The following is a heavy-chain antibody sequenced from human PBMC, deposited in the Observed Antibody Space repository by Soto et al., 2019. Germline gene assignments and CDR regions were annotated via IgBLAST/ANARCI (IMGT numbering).Heavy chain of an antibody. CDR2: VNAGNGNT. CDR1: GYTFTSYA. J-gene: IGHJ4*02. Sequence: ASVKVSCKASGYTFTSYAMHWVRQAPGQRLEWMGWVNAGNGNTKYSQKFQGRVTITRDTSASTAYMELSSLRSEDTAVYYCARDRSSGWYDYWGQGTLVTVSS. D-gene: IGHD6-19*01. CDR3: ARDRSSGWYDY. V-gene: IGHV1-3*01.